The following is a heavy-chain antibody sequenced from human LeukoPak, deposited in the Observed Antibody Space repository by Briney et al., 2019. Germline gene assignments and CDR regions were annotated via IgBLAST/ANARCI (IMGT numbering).Heavy chain of an antibody. CDR1: GFTFSSYW. Sequence: GGSLRLSCAASGFTFSSYWMHWVRQAPGKRLVRVSRINNDGSSTSYADSVKGRFTISRDNAKNTLYLQMDSLRAEDTAVYYCARPTKEGSSWYWWFDPWGQGTLVTVSS. CDR2: INNDGSST. D-gene: IGHD6-13*01. J-gene: IGHJ5*02. CDR3: ARPTKEGSSWYWWFDP. V-gene: IGHV3-74*01.